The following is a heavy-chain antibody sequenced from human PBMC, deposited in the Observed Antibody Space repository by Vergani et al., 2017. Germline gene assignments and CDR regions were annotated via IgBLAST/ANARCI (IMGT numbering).Heavy chain of an antibody. CDR2: IWYDGSNK. J-gene: IGHJ4*02. CDR1: GFTFSSYG. D-gene: IGHD6-13*01. CDR3: AREHSSSGSRGAFDY. Sequence: QVQLVESGGGVVQPGRSLRLSCAASGFTFSSYGMHWVRQAPGKGLEWVAVIWYDGSNKYYADSVKALFTISRDNSKNTLYLQMNSLRAEDTAVYYCAREHSSSGSRGAFDYWGQGTLVTVSS. V-gene: IGHV3-33*01.